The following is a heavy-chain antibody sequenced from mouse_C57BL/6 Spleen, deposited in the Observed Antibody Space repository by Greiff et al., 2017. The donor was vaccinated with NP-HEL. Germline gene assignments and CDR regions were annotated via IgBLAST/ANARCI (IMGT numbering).Heavy chain of an antibody. CDR2: IDPSDSYT. D-gene: IGHD2-4*01. Sequence: QVQLKQPGAELVMPGASVKLSCKASGYTFTSYWMHWVKQRPGQGLEWIGEIDPSDSYTNYNQKFKGKSTLTVDKSSSTAYMQLSSLTSEDSAVYYCARAINYAMDYWGQGTSVTVSS. CDR1: GYTFTSYW. J-gene: IGHJ4*01. V-gene: IGHV1-69*01. CDR3: ARAINYAMDY.